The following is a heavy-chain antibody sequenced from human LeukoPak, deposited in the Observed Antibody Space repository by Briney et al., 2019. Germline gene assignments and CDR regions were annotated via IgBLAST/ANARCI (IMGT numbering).Heavy chain of an antibody. CDR3: ARMCGGDCRGGFDY. CDR1: GYSITSGYY. D-gene: IGHD2-21*01. Sequence: ASETLSLTSVVSGYSITSGYYWGWIRPPPGKGREWMASMYHSGSTYYKPSLKSRVTISVDTSKNQFSLKVNSVTAADTAVYYCARMCGGDCRGGFDYWGQGTLVTVSS. J-gene: IGHJ4*02. CDR2: MYHSGST. V-gene: IGHV4-38-2*01.